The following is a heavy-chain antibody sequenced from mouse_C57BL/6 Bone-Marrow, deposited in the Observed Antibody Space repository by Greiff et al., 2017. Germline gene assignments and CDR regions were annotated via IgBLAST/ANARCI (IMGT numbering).Heavy chain of an antibody. CDR3: TFYDGPFGV. J-gene: IGHJ1*03. D-gene: IGHD2-3*01. CDR2: LDPENGDT. CDR1: GFNIKDDY. Sequence: VQLKQSGAELVRPGASVKLSCTASGFNIKDDYMHWVKQRPEQGLEWIGWLDPENGDTEYASKFQGKATITADTSSNTAYLQLSSLTSEDTAVYYCTFYDGPFGVWGTGTTVTVSS. V-gene: IGHV14-4*01.